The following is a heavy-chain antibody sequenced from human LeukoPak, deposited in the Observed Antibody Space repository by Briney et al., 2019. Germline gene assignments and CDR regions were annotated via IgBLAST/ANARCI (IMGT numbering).Heavy chain of an antibody. CDR1: GFVVSSSY. CDR3: ARGILGLIPIDY. D-gene: IGHD1-26*01. Sequence: GGSLRLSCAASGFVVSSSYMAWVRQAPGKGLEWVSFMYSDSSIYYADSVRGRFTISRDDSKNTLYLHMNSLRVEDSAIYYCARGILGLIPIDYWGQGTLVTVSS. CDR2: MYSDSSI. V-gene: IGHV3-53*01. J-gene: IGHJ4*02.